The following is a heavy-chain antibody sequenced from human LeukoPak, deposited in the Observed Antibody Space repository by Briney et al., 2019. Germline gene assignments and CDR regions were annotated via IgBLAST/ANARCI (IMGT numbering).Heavy chain of an antibody. D-gene: IGHD2-8*02. CDR3: ARDTGALDS. J-gene: IGHJ4*02. CDR2: ITSGSSYI. Sequence: GRSLRLSCAASGFTFSSHGFHWVRQAPGKGLEWVSSITSGSSYIYYADSVKGRFTISRDNAKNSLYLQMNSLRAEDTAVYFCARDTGALDSWGQGTLVTVSS. CDR1: GFTFSSHG. V-gene: IGHV3-21*01.